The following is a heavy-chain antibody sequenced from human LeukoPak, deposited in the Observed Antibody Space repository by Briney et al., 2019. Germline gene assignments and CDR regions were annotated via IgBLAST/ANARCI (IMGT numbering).Heavy chain of an antibody. CDR1: GVSISSSNSY. Sequence: SEALSLTCTVSGVSISSSNSYWGWIRQPSGKGLEWIGSIYYSGNTYYNASLKSQVSISIDTSKNQFSLKLSSVTAADTAVYYCARGVVVTDGGFDYWGQGTLVTVSS. CDR2: IYYSGNT. J-gene: IGHJ4*02. V-gene: IGHV4-39*01. CDR3: ARGVVVTDGGFDY. D-gene: IGHD2-21*02.